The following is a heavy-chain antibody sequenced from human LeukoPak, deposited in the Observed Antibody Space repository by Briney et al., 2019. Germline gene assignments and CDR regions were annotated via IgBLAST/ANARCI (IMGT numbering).Heavy chain of an antibody. Sequence: GGSLRLSCAASGFTFSSYEMNWVRQAPGKGLEWASYISSSGSTIYYADSVKGRFTISRDNAKNSLYLQMNSLRAEDTAVYYCARGPITMVRGAPPNWFDPWGQATLVTVSS. V-gene: IGHV3-48*03. CDR1: GFTFSSYE. CDR2: ISSSGSTI. CDR3: ARGPITMVRGAPPNWFDP. J-gene: IGHJ5*02. D-gene: IGHD3-10*01.